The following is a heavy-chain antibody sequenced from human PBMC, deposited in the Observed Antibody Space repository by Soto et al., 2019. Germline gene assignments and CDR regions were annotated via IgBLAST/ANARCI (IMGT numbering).Heavy chain of an antibody. CDR3: AKSRGGYPYYYYGLDV. CDR2: ISFDGSNK. Sequence: QVQLVESGGGVVQPGRSLRLSCAASGFTFSSYGMHWVRQVPGKGLEWVAGISFDGSNKHYADSVKGRFTISRDTSKNTLYLQMNTLRPEDTAMYYCAKSRGGYPYYYYGLDVW. CDR1: GFTFSSYG. D-gene: IGHD1-26*01. J-gene: IGHJ6*01. V-gene: IGHV3-30*18.